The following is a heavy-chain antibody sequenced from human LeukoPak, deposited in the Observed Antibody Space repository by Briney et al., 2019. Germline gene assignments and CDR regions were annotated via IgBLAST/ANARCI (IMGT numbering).Heavy chain of an antibody. CDR3: ARGTMVRGIRYGMDV. Sequence: ASVKVSCKASGYTFTSYDINWVRQATGQGLEWMGWKNPNSGNTGYAQKFQGRVTMTRNTSISTAYMELSSLRSEDTAVYYCARGTMVRGIRYGMDVWGQGTTVTVSS. D-gene: IGHD3-10*01. CDR1: GYTFTSYD. J-gene: IGHJ6*02. V-gene: IGHV1-8*01. CDR2: KNPNSGNT.